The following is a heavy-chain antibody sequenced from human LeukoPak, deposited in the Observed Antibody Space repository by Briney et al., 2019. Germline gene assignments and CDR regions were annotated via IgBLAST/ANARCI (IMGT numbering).Heavy chain of an antibody. V-gene: IGHV3-30*03. CDR3: ARGVVPAASIDY. CDR1: GLIFSSFG. D-gene: IGHD2-2*01. Sequence: GGSLRLSCAASGLIFSSFGMSWVREAPGKGLEWVAVISYDGSNKYYADSVKGRFTISRDNSKNTLYLQMNSLRAEDTAVYYCARGVVPAASIDYWGQGTLVTVSS. J-gene: IGHJ4*02. CDR2: ISYDGSNK.